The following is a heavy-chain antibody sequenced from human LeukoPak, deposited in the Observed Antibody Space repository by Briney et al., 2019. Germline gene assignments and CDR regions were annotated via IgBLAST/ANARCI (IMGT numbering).Heavy chain of an antibody. D-gene: IGHD2-15*01. V-gene: IGHV4-30-4*01. CDR1: GGSISSGDYY. Sequence: SETLSLTCTVSGGSISSGDYYWSWIRQPPGKGLEWIGYIYYSGSTYYNPSLKSRVTISVDTSKNQFSLKLSSVTAADTAVYYCARVFCSGGSCYAGNWFDPWGQGTLVTVSS. CDR3: ARVFCSGGSCYAGNWFDP. CDR2: IYYSGST. J-gene: IGHJ5*02.